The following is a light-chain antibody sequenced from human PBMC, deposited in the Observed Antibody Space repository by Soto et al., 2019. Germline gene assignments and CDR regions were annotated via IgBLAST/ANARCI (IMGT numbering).Light chain of an antibody. CDR3: QTWGTGIRV. J-gene: IGLJ3*02. Sequence: QPVLTQSPSASASLGASVNLTCTLSSGHSSYALAWHQQQPEKGPRFLMMLNSDGSHNQGDGIPDRFSGSSSGTERYLTISSLQSEDEADYYCQTWGTGIRVFGGGTKLTVL. CDR2: LNSDGSH. CDR1: SGHSSYA. V-gene: IGLV4-69*01.